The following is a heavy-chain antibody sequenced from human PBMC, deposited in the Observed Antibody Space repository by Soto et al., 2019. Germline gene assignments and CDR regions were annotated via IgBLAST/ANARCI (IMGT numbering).Heavy chain of an antibody. J-gene: IGHJ4*02. CDR2: IRQSGDRS. Sequence: PSETLSLTWAVGGGSIGSGVYSGSWVRQPPGKGLEWVSSIRQSGDRSSYADSAEGRFTISRDNSKNTLYLQMNGLRLDDTAVYYCVTAVRTRLHNWGAANLVTVSS. CDR1: GGSIGSGVYS. V-gene: IGHV3-23*01. CDR3: VTAVRTRLHN. D-gene: IGHD3-10*01.